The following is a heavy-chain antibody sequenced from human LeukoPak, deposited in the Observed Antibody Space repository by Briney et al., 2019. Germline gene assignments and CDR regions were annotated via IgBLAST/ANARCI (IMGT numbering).Heavy chain of an antibody. CDR1: GYTFTSHG. CDR3: ARQYRPYSTSWYVLNY. CDR2: ISAYNGST. J-gene: IGHJ4*02. Sequence: ASVKVSCKASGYTFTSHGISWVRQAPGQGLEWMGWISAYNGSTKYAQKVQGRVTLTTDTSTNTAYMELRSLRSDDTAVYYCARQYRPYSTSWYVLNYWGQGTLVTVFS. D-gene: IGHD6-13*01. V-gene: IGHV1-18*01.